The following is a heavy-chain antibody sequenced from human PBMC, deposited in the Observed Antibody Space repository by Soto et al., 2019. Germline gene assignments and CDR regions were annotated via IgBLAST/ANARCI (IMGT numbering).Heavy chain of an antibody. D-gene: IGHD6-6*01. J-gene: IGHJ4*02. V-gene: IGHV1-2*02. Sequence: QLVQSGAEVKKPGASVRVSCKTSGPTFIAYYIHWVRQAPGQGLEWMGWIGPKSGGTTYEQKFLGRVTMTRDTSINTAYMDLNRLTSDDTAVYYCARVSMDVPEWGQGTLITVSS. CDR2: IGPKSGGT. CDR3: ARVSMDVPE. CDR1: GPTFIAYY.